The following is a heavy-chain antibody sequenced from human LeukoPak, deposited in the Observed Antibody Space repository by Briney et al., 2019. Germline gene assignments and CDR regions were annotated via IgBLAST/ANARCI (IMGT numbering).Heavy chain of an antibody. CDR2: ISYDGSNK. CDR3: ARDSSVLSGHLDY. D-gene: IGHD3-10*01. J-gene: IGHJ4*02. V-gene: IGHV3-30*03. CDR1: GFTFRSYG. Sequence: GGSLRLSCAASGFTFRSYGVHWVRQAPGKGLEWVAVISYDGSNKYYADSVKGRFTISRDNSKNTLYLQMNSLRAEDTAVYYCARDSSVLSGHLDYWGQGTLVTVSS.